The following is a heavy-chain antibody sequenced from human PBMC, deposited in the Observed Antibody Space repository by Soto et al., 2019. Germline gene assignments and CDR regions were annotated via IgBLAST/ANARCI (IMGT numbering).Heavy chain of an antibody. CDR2: IIPIFGTA. V-gene: IGHV1-69*06. CDR3: AKARPSGGYYYVEAFDV. J-gene: IGHJ3*01. D-gene: IGHD3-22*01. CDR1: GGTFSSYA. Sequence: QVQLVQSGAEVQKPGSSVKVSCKASGGTFSSYAISWVRQAPGQGLEWMGGIIPIFGTANYAQKFQGRVTITADKSTSTAYMELSSLRSEDTAVYYCAKARPSGGYYYVEAFDVWGQGTMVTVSS.